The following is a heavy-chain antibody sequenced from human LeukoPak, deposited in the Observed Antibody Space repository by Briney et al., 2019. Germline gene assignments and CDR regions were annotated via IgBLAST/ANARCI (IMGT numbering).Heavy chain of an antibody. CDR3: ARQYCSGGSCYYYYYYMDV. Sequence: SETLSLTCAVYGGSFSGYYWSWIRQPPGKGLEWIGSIYHSGSTYYNPSLKSRVTISVDTSKNQFSLKLSSVTAADTAVYYCARQYCSGGSCYYYYYYMDVWGKGTTVTVSS. V-gene: IGHV4-34*01. J-gene: IGHJ6*03. CDR2: IYHSGST. D-gene: IGHD2-15*01. CDR1: GGSFSGYY.